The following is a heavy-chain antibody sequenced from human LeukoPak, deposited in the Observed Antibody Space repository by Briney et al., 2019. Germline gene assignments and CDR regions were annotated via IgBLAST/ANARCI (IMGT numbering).Heavy chain of an antibody. Sequence: SETLSLTCTVSGGSISSYYWSWIRQPAGKGLEWIGRIYTSGSTNYNPSLKSRVTMSVDTSKNQFSLKLSSVTAEDTAVYYCARAGRVNYDFWSGWGAFDIWGQGTMVTVSS. D-gene: IGHD3-3*01. J-gene: IGHJ3*02. CDR3: ARAGRVNYDFWSGWGAFDI. CDR2: IYTSGST. CDR1: GGSISSYY. V-gene: IGHV4-4*07.